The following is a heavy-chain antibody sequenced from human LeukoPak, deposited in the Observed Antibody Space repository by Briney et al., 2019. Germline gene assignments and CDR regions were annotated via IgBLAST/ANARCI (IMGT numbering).Heavy chain of an antibody. CDR2: IRTKANNYAT. CDR3: ARDKLTGDSYFDS. J-gene: IGHJ4*02. Sequence: TGGSLKLSCAASGXTFSGSTLHWVRQASGKGLDWVGHIRTKANNYATAYAASVKGRFTISRDDSKNTAYLQMNSLKIEDTAVYYCARDKLTGDSYFDSWGQGTLVTVSS. D-gene: IGHD7-27*01. V-gene: IGHV3-73*01. CDR1: GXTFSGST.